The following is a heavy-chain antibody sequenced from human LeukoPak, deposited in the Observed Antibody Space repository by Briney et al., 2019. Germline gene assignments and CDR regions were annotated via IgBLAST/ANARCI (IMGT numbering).Heavy chain of an antibody. J-gene: IGHJ3*02. CDR1: GGTFSSYA. V-gene: IGHV1-69*13. CDR3: ARDKKTSSAFDI. Sequence: ASVKVSCKASGGTFSSYAISWVRQAPGQGLEWMGGIIPIFGTANYAQKFQGRVTITADESTSTAYMELSSLRSEDTAVYYCARDKKTSSAFDIWGQGTMVTVSS. CDR2: IIPIFGTA.